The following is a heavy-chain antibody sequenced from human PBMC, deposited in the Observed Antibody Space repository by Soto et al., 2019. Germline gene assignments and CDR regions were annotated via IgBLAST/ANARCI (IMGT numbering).Heavy chain of an antibody. J-gene: IGHJ4*02. Sequence: SETLSLTCTVSGGSISSGGYYWSWIRQHPGKGLEWIGYIYYSGSTYYNPSLKSRVTISVDTSKNQFSLKLSSVTAADTAVYYCARGCEYGDYLPFDYWGQGTLVTVSS. CDR2: IYYSGST. CDR3: ARGCEYGDYLPFDY. V-gene: IGHV4-31*03. D-gene: IGHD4-17*01. CDR1: GGSISSGGYY.